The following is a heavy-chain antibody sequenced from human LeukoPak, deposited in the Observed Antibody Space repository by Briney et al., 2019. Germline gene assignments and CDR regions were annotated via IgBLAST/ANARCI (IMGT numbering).Heavy chain of an antibody. J-gene: IGHJ5*02. V-gene: IGHV4-30-4*08. D-gene: IGHD5-18*01. CDR3: ARDGTGYSYEYNWFDP. Sequence: SETLSLTCTVSGGSISSGDYYWSWIRQPPGKGLEWIGYIYCSGSTYYNPSLKSRVTISVDTSKNQFSLKLSSVTAADTAVYYCARDGTGYSYEYNWFDPWGQGTLVTVSS. CDR1: GGSISSGDYY. CDR2: IYCSGST.